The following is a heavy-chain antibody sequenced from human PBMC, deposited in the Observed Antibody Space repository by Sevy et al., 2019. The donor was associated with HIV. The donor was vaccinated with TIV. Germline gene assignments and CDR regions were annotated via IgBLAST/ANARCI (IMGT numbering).Heavy chain of an antibody. CDR3: ARGKSGDGYALNY. CDR1: GFTVNSYY. CDR2: IYSDDTT. J-gene: IGHJ4*02. Sequence: GGSLRLSCAASGFTVNSYYMTWVRQAPGKGLEGVSVIYSDDTTYDAAYVKDGITISTDNFKNTRYLHMSSLIAEDTAVYYCARGKSGDGYALNYWGQGTLVTVSS. V-gene: IGHV3-66*01. D-gene: IGHD5-18*01.